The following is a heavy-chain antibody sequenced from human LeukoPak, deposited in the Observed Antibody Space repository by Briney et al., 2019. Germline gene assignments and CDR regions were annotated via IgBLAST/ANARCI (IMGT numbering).Heavy chain of an antibody. J-gene: IGHJ4*02. CDR2: ISSSGDYI. V-gene: IGHV3-21*01. CDR3: ARSYDYSNSRPFDY. CDR1: GFTFSSYS. Sequence: PGGSLRLSCAASGFTFSSYSMNWVRQAPGKGLEWVSSISSSGDYIYYADSVNGRFTISRDNAKNSLYLQMNSLTAEDTAVYYCARSYDYSNSRPFDYWGQGTLVTVSS. D-gene: IGHD4-11*01.